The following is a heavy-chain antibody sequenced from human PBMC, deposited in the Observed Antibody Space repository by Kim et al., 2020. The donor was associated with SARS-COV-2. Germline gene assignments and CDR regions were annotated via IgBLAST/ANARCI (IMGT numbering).Heavy chain of an antibody. V-gene: IGHV4-38-2*02. D-gene: IGHD6-19*01. CDR2: IYHSGST. Sequence: SETLSLTCTVSGYSISSGYYWGWIRQPPGKGLEWIGSIYHSGSTYYNPSLKSRVTISVDTSKNQFSLKLSSVTAADTAVYYCARDHGRAVAGMDYWGQG. J-gene: IGHJ4*02. CDR1: GYSISSGYY. CDR3: ARDHGRAVAGMDY.